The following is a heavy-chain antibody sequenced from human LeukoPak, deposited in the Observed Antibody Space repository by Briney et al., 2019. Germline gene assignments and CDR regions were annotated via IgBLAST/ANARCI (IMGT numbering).Heavy chain of an antibody. J-gene: IGHJ4*02. D-gene: IGHD1-1*01. Sequence: SETLSLTCTVSGGSISNHYWSWVRQPPGKGLELIGFVHYSGNTNYNPSLRNRVTISADTSKKQFSLELRSVTAADTAVYYCASRPPGNDYLAYFDYWGQGTLVTVSS. CDR3: ASRPPGNDYLAYFDY. CDR2: VHYSGNT. CDR1: GGSISNHY. V-gene: IGHV4-59*08.